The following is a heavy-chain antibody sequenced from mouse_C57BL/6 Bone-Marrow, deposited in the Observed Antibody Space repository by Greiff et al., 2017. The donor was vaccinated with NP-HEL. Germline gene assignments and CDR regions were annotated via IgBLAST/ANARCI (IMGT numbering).Heavy chain of an antibody. V-gene: IGHV1-72*01. CDR2: IDPKSGGT. CDR1: GYTFTNYW. J-gene: IGHJ2*01. CDR3: ARDYNGSGYFDY. Sequence: VQLQQPGAELVKPGASVKLSCKASGYTFTNYWMHWVKQRPGRGLEWIGRIDPKSGGTKYNEKFKSKATLTVDKPSSTAYMQLSSLTSEDSAVYYCARDYNGSGYFDYGGQGTTLTVSA. D-gene: IGHD1-1*01.